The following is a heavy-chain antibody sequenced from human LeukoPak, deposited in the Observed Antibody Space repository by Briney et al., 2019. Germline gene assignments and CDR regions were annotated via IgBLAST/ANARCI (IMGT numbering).Heavy chain of an antibody. CDR1: DDSISSHY. Sequence: SETLSLICTVSDDSISSHYWSWIRQPPGKGLEWIGYIYYSGSTNYNPSLKSRVTISVDTSKNQFSLKLSSVTAADTAVYYCARDHVRAVAGANWFDPWGQGTLVTVSS. CDR2: IYYSGST. J-gene: IGHJ5*02. CDR3: ARDHVRAVAGANWFDP. V-gene: IGHV4-59*11. D-gene: IGHD6-19*01.